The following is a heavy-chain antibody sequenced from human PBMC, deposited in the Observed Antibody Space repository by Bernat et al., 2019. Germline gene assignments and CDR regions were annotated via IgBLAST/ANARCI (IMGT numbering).Heavy chain of an antibody. Sequence: QVQLQESGPGLVKPSETLSLTCTVSGGSISSYYWSWIRQPPGKGLEWIGYIYYSGSTNYNPSLKSRVTISVDTSKNQFSLKLSSVTAADTAVYYCARVAAAGTKGYFQHWDQGTLVTVSS. CDR1: GGSISSYY. V-gene: IGHV4-59*01. CDR3: ARVAAAGTKGYFQH. CDR2: IYYSGST. D-gene: IGHD6-13*01. J-gene: IGHJ1*01.